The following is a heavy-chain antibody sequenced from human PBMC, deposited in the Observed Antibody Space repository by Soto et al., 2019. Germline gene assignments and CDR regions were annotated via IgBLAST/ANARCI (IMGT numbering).Heavy chain of an antibody. CDR3: AKDKGGRYCSRTSCLYSFDY. D-gene: IGHD2-2*01. Sequence: EVQLLESGGGVVQPGGSLRLSCTASGFTFSTYAMSWVRQAPGKGLEGVSTISDSGSTYYADSGKGRFTISRDNSKNTLYLEMNSLRAEDTAVYYCAKDKGGRYCSRTSCLYSFDYWGQGTLVTVSS. CDR1: GFTFSTYA. V-gene: IGHV3-23*01. CDR2: ISDSGST. J-gene: IGHJ4*02.